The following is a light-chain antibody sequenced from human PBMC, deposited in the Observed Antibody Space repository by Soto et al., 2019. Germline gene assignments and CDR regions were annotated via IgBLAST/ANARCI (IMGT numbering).Light chain of an antibody. CDR1: QSVSSSF. J-gene: IGKJ1*01. V-gene: IGKV3-20*01. CDR3: HQYNKWPRT. Sequence: EIGLTQSPGTLSLSPWERATLSCTASQSVSSSFLAWYQQKVGQAPRLLIYGASSRATGIPDRFSGSGSGTDFTLTISRLEPEDFAVYYCHQYNKWPRTFGQGTKVDI. CDR2: GAS.